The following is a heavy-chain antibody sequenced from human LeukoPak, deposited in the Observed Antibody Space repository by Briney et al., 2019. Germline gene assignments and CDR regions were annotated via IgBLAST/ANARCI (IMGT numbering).Heavy chain of an antibody. D-gene: IGHD3-10*01. V-gene: IGHV3-11*01. Sequence: PGGSLRLSCAASGFTFSDYYMSWIRQAPGKGLEWVSYISSSGSTIYYADSVKGRFTISRDNAKNSLYLQMNSLRAEDTAVYYCAGTIKRLLWFGELPPRFDYWGQGTLVTVSS. J-gene: IGHJ4*02. CDR3: AGTIKRLLWFGELPPRFDY. CDR1: GFTFSDYY. CDR2: ISSSGSTI.